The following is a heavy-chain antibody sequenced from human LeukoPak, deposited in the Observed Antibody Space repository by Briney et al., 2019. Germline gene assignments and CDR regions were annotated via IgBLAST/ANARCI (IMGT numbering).Heavy chain of an antibody. CDR2: IRYDGSNK. CDR3: AKDYDSGSYRPYYFDY. D-gene: IGHD1-26*01. CDR1: GFTFSSYG. Sequence: GGSLRLSCAASGFTFSSYGMHWVRQAPGKGLEWVAFIRYDGSNKYYADSVKGRFTISRDNSKNTLYLQMNSLRAEDTTVYYCAKDYDSGSYRPYYFDYWGQGTLVTVSS. J-gene: IGHJ4*02. V-gene: IGHV3-30*02.